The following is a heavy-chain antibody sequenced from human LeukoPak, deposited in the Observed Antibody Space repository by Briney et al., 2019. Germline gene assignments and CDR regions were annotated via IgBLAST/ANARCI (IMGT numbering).Heavy chain of an antibody. V-gene: IGHV3-21*01. CDR3: ARTLPKYSSGFNPYYFDY. Sequence: GESLRLSCAASGFTFSSYSMNWVRQAPGKGLEWVSSISSSSSYIYYADSVKGRFTISRDNAKNSLYLQMNRLRAEDTAVYYCARTLPKYSSGFNPYYFDYWGQGTLVTVSS. CDR2: ISSSSSYI. J-gene: IGHJ4*02. CDR1: GFTFSSYS. D-gene: IGHD6-19*01.